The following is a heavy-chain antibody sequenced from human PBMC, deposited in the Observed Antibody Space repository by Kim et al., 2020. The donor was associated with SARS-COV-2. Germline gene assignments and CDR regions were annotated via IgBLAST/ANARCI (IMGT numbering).Heavy chain of an antibody. V-gene: IGHV1-2*02. CDR2: IKPKSGGT. Sequence: ASVKVSCKTSGFAFIDSYIHWVRQARGQGLEWMGWIKPKSGGTEYEQKFQGRVTMTRDTSISTAYLELSRLTSDDTAVYYCASVSRVGASTFSVDYWGQGTLVTVSS. J-gene: IGHJ4*02. CDR3: ASVSRVGASTFSVDY. D-gene: IGHD1-26*01. CDR1: GFAFIDSY.